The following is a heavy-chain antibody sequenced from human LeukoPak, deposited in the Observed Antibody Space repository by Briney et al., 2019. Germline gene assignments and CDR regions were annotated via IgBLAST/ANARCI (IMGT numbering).Heavy chain of an antibody. V-gene: IGHV3-21*01. CDR1: GFTFSSYS. J-gene: IGHJ4*02. D-gene: IGHD6-13*01. CDR2: ISSSSSYI. CDR3: ARTQDIAAAGFDY. Sequence: GGSLRLSCAASGFTFSSYSMNWVRQAPGKGLEWVSSISSSSSYIYYADSVKGRFTISRDNAKNSLYLQMNSLRAEDTAVYYCARTQDIAAAGFDYWGQGTLVTVSS.